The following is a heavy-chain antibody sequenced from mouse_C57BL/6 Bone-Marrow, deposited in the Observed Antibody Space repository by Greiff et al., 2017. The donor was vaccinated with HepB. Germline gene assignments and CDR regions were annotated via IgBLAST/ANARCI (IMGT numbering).Heavy chain of an antibody. V-gene: IGHV14-4*01. Sequence: EVQLQQSGAELVRPGASVKLSCTASGFNIKDDYMHWVKQRPEQGLEWIGWIDPENGDTEYALKFQGKATITADTSSNTAYLQLSSLTSEDTAVYYCTYIYYGYDRRNWYFDVWGTGTTVTVSS. CDR3: TYIYYGYDRRNWYFDV. CDR1: GFNIKDDY. J-gene: IGHJ1*03. CDR2: IDPENGDT. D-gene: IGHD2-2*01.